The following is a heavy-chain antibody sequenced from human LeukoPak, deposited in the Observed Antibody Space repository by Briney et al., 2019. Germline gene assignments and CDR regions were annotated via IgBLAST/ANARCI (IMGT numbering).Heavy chain of an antibody. CDR3: TTEDYDFWSGYYRAY. CDR1: GFTSSNAW. J-gene: IGHJ4*02. V-gene: IGHV3-15*07. Sequence: GGSLRLSCAASGFTSSNAWMNWVRQAPGKGLEWVGRIKSKTDGGTTDYAAPVKGRFTISRDDSKNTLYLQMNSLKTEDTAVYYCTTEDYDFWSGYYRAYWGQGTLVTVSS. D-gene: IGHD3-3*01. CDR2: IKSKTDGGTT.